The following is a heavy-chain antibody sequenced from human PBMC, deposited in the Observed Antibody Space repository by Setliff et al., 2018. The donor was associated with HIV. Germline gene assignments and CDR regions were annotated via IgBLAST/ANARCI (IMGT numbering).Heavy chain of an antibody. CDR3: ARVGPPDFWSGSFQH. CDR2: INHSGST. J-gene: IGHJ1*01. D-gene: IGHD3-3*01. CDR1: GGSFSGYY. Sequence: SETLSLTCAVYGGSFSGYYWSWIRQPPGKGLEWIGEINHSGSTNYNPSLKSRVTISVDTSKNQFSLKLSSVAAADTAVYYCARVGPPDFWSGSFQHWGQGTLVTVSS. V-gene: IGHV4-34*01.